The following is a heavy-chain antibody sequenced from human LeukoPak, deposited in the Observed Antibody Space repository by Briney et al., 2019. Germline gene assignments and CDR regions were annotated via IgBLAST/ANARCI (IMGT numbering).Heavy chain of an antibody. V-gene: IGHV1-3*01. Sequence: ASVKVSCKASGYTFTSYAMHWVRQAPGQRLEWMGWINAGNGNTKYSQKFQGRVTITRDTSASTAYMELSSLRSEDTAVYYCARDRDVEMATITFDYWGQGTLVTVSS. J-gene: IGHJ4*02. CDR3: ARDRDVEMATITFDY. CDR1: GYTFTSYA. CDR2: INAGNGNT. D-gene: IGHD5-24*01.